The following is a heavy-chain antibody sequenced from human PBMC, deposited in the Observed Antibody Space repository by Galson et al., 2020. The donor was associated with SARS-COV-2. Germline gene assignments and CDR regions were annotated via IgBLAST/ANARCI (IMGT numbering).Heavy chain of an antibody. CDR3: AAKLYSGSWPPEY. J-gene: IGHJ4*02. Sequence: SVKVSCKASGFTFTSSAMQWVRQARGQRLEWIGWIVVGSGNTNYAQKFQERVTITRDMSTSTAYMELSSLRSEDTAVYYCAAKLYSGSWPPEYWGQGTLVTVSS. D-gene: IGHD1-26*01. CDR2: IVVGSGNT. V-gene: IGHV1-58*02. CDR1: GFTFTSSA.